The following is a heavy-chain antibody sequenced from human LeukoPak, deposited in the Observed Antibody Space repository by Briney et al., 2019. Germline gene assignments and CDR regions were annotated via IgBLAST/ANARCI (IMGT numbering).Heavy chain of an antibody. V-gene: IGHV3-23*01. CDR1: GFTFSSYA. J-gene: IGHJ4*02. Sequence: PGGSLRLSCGASGFTFSSYAMSWVRQAPGKGLEWVSAISGSGGSTYYADSVKGRFTISRDNSKNTLYLQMNSLRAEDTAVYYCANVYYGSGNIPYWGQGTLVTVSS. D-gene: IGHD3-10*01. CDR2: ISGSGGST. CDR3: ANVYYGSGNIPY.